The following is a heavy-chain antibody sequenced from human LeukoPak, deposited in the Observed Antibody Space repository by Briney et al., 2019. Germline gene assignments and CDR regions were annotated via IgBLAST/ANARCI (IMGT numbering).Heavy chain of an antibody. CDR3: ARYCSTTSCQGAYYGMDV. D-gene: IGHD2-2*01. CDR1: GFTFSSYA. CDR2: ISGSGGST. V-gene: IGHV3-23*01. J-gene: IGHJ6*02. Sequence: GGSLRLSCAASGFTFSSYAMSWDRQAPGKGPEWVSAISGSGGSTYYADSVKGRFTISRDNSKNTLYLQMNSLRAEDTAVYYCARYCSTTSCQGAYYGMDVWGQGTTVTVSS.